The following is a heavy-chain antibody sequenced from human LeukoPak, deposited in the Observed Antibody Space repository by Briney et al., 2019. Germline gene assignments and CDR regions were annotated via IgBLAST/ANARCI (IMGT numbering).Heavy chain of an antibody. Sequence: PSETLSLTCSVSGASINGFFWNWVRQTPEKGLEWIGYVSHRGATTSNPTLKSRVTISIDTSKNQFSLKLSSVTAADTAMYYCARVFWDWGQGTLVTVSS. CDR2: VSHRGAT. CDR3: ARVFWD. J-gene: IGHJ4*02. V-gene: IGHV4-59*08. D-gene: IGHD3-16*01. CDR1: GASINGFF.